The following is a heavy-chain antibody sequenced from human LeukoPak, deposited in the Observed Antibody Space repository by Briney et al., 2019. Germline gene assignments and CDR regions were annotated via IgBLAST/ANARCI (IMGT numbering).Heavy chain of an antibody. CDR2: ISGSGDNT. CDR1: GFTFSSYA. V-gene: IGHV3-23*01. CDR3: AKWKYSNSGIDDY. J-gene: IGHJ4*02. D-gene: IGHD6-6*01. Sequence: QSGGSLRLSWAASGFTFSSYAMSWVRQVPGKGLEWVSVISGSGDNTYYADSVKGRFTISRDNSKNMLYLQMNSLRAEDTAVYYCAKWKYSNSGIDDYWGQGTLVTVSS.